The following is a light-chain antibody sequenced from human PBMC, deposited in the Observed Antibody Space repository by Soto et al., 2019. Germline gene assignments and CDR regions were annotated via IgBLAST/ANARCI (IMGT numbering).Light chain of an antibody. CDR1: QSISRY. CDR3: QQSYSTPS. V-gene: IGKV1-39*01. J-gene: IGKJ5*01. CDR2: AAS. Sequence: DIQMTQSPSSLSASLWDRVTSACRASQSISRYLNWYQQKPGKAPKLLIYAASRLQSGVPSRFSGSGSGTDFTLTISSLQPEDFATYYCQQSYSTPSFGQGTRLEIK.